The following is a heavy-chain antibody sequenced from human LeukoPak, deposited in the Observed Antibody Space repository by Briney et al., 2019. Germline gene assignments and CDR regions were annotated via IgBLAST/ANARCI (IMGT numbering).Heavy chain of an antibody. CDR3: ARVVLRFNYFDY. Sequence: PSETLSLTCTVSGGSISSSSYYWGWIRQPPGKGLEWIGSIYYSGSTYYNPSPKSRVTISVDTSKNQFSLKLSSVTAADTAVYYCARVVLRFNYFDYWGQGTLVTVSS. D-gene: IGHD3-3*01. J-gene: IGHJ4*02. CDR2: IYYSGST. V-gene: IGHV4-39*01. CDR1: GGSISSSSYY.